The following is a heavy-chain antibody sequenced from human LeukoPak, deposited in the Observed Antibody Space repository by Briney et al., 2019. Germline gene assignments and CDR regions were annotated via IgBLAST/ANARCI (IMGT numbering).Heavy chain of an antibody. V-gene: IGHV1-58*02. CDR2: LVVGSGNT. Sequence: GASVKVSFKASGITFLRSAIQWVRQARGQPPEWIGWLVVGSGNTNYAQKFQDRVTITRDMSTSTAYMELSRLTSEDTAVYYCAAGGCGGDCTLAYWGQGTLVSVSS. J-gene: IGHJ4*02. CDR1: GITFLRSA. CDR3: AAGGCGGDCTLAY. D-gene: IGHD2-21*02.